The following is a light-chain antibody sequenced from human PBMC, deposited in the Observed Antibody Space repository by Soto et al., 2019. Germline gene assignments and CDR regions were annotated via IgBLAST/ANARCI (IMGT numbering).Light chain of an antibody. CDR2: GNS. CDR1: SSNIGAGYD. Sequence: QSVLTQPPSVSGAPGQRVTISCTGSSSNIGAGYDVHWYQQLPGTAPKLLIYGNSNRPSGVPDRFSGSKSGTSASLAITWLQAEDEADYYCQSYASSLSGSTVFGGGTQLTVL. V-gene: IGLV1-40*01. J-gene: IGLJ7*01. CDR3: QSYASSLSGSTV.